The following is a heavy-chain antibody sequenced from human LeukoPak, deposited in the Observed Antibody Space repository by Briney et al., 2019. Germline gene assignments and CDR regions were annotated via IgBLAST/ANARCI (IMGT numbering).Heavy chain of an antibody. CDR2: ISYDGSNK. V-gene: IGHV3-30*18. Sequence: PGGSLRLSCAASGFTFSSYGMHWVRQAPGKGLEWVAVISYDGSNKYYADSVKGRFTISRDNSKNTLYLQMNSLRAEDTAVYYCAKSMVRGVIMAYYFDYWGQGTLVTVSS. CDR1: GFTFSSYG. CDR3: AKSMVRGVIMAYYFDY. D-gene: IGHD3-10*01. J-gene: IGHJ4*02.